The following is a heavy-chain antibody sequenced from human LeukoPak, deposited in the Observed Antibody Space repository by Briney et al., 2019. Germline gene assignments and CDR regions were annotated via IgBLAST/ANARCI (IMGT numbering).Heavy chain of an antibody. CDR1: GGSISSYC. V-gene: IGHV4-59*01. D-gene: IGHD6-19*01. Sequence: SETLSLTCTVSGGSISSYCWSWIRQPPGKGLEWIGYIYYSGSTNYNPSLKSRVTISVDTSKNQFSLKLSSVTAADTAVYYCARFAVAGTYYYYYGMDVWGQGTTVTVSS. CDR3: ARFAVAGTYYYYYGMDV. CDR2: IYYSGST. J-gene: IGHJ6*02.